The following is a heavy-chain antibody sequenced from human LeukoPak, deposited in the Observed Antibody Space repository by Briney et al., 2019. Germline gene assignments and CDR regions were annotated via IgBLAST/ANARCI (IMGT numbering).Heavy chain of an antibody. V-gene: IGHV3-7*01. CDR1: GFTFSSYW. CDR2: IQQDGSEK. J-gene: IGHJ3*02. D-gene: IGHD6-13*01. CDR3: ARFLAAGNAFDI. Sequence: PGGSLRLSCAASGFTFSSYWMSWVRQAPGKGLEWVANIQQDGSEKYYVDSVKGRFTISRDNAKNSLYLQMNSLRAEDAAVYYCARFLAAGNAFDIWGQGTMVTVSS.